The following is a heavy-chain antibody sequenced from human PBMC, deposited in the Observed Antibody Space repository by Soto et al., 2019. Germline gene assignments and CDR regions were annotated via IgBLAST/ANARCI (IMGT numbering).Heavy chain of an antibody. Sequence: PGGSLRLSCAASGFSFSSYAMNWVRQAPGKGLEWVTTINGGSTPYYADSVKGRFTISRDTSKSTLYLQMTSLMAEDTAVYYCAKDKDWGGVCDMDVWGQGTRDTVSS. V-gene: IGHV3-23*01. CDR1: GFSFSSYA. J-gene: IGHJ6*02. CDR3: AKDKDWGGVCDMDV. D-gene: IGHD7-27*01. CDR2: INGGSTP.